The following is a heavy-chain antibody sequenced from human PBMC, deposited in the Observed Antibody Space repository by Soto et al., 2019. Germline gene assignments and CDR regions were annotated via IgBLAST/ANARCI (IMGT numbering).Heavy chain of an antibody. D-gene: IGHD3-22*01. CDR1: GFTFSSYG. J-gene: IGHJ4*02. CDR2: IWFDGSKK. Sequence: GGSLRLSCAASGFTFSSYGMHWVRQAPGKGLEWVAVIWFDGSKKYYGDSVKGRFTISRDNSKNTVYLQMNSLRAEDTAVFYCARDLDYFDTSGYYYYFDHWGQGTLVTVSS. V-gene: IGHV3-33*01. CDR3: ARDLDYFDTSGYYYYFDH.